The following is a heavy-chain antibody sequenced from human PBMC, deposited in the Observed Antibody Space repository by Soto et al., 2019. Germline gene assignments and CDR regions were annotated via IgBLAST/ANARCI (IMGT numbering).Heavy chain of an antibody. J-gene: IGHJ6*02. Sequence: PSETLSLTCTVSGGSITSNNYYWSWIRQPPGKGLEWIGYSYYSGSTYYNPSLKSRVTISIDTSKNHFSLKLSSLTAADTAVYYRARGLGGFSYSYYYSYSLDVWGQGTTVTVSS. D-gene: IGHD5-18*01. CDR3: ARGLGGFSYSYYYSYSLDV. CDR1: GGSITSNNYY. V-gene: IGHV4-30-4*01. CDR2: SYYSGST.